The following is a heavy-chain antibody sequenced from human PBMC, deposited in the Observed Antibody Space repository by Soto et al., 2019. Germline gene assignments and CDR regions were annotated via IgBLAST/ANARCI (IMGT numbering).Heavy chain of an antibody. D-gene: IGHD6-13*01. Sequence: QITLKESGPTLVKPTQTLTLTCTFSGFSLSTSGVGVGWIRQPPGKALEWLALIYWDDDKRYSPSLKSRLTITKDTSKNQVVLTMTNMDPVDTATYYCAPRPVAAAGLDYWGQGTLVTVSS. V-gene: IGHV2-5*02. CDR1: GFSLSTSGVG. J-gene: IGHJ4*02. CDR3: APRPVAAAGLDY. CDR2: IYWDDDK.